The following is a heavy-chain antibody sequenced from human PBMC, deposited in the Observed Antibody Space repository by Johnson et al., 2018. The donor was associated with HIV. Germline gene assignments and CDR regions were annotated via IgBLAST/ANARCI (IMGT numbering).Heavy chain of an antibody. V-gene: IGHV3-48*04. Sequence: LSCAASGFTFSSYGMHWVRQAPGKGLEWVSYISSSGSTIYYADSVKGRFTISRDNAKNSLYLQMNSLRSEDTAVYSCAFESGSYFRHAFDVWGQGTMVTVSS. CDR2: ISSSGSTI. CDR3: AFESGSYFRHAFDV. CDR1: GFTFSSYG. D-gene: IGHD1-26*01. J-gene: IGHJ3*01.